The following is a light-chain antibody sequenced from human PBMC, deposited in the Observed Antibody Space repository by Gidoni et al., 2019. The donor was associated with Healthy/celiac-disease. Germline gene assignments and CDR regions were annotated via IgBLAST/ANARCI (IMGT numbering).Light chain of an antibody. V-gene: IGKV1-9*01. CDR1: QGISSY. CDR2: AAS. J-gene: IGKJ2*01. Sequence: DIQLTQSPSFLSASVGDRVTFTCRASQGISSYLAWYQQKPGKAPKLLIYAASTLQSGVPSRFSGSGSGTEFTLTISSLQPEDFATYYCQQLNSLYTFGQGTKLEIK. CDR3: QQLNSLYT.